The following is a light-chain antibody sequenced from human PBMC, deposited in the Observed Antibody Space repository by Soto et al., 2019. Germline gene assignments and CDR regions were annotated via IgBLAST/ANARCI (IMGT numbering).Light chain of an antibody. Sequence: DIQRTNSSKTLSGSVVYIFTVTCRASQTISSWLAWYQQKPGKAPNLLIYAASSLQSGVPSRFSGSGSGTEFTLTFSYLQPDDCATYYCHQYNSYWPFGQVT. V-gene: IGKV1-5*01. CDR3: HQYNSYWP. CDR1: QTISSW. J-gene: IGKJ1*01. CDR2: AAS.